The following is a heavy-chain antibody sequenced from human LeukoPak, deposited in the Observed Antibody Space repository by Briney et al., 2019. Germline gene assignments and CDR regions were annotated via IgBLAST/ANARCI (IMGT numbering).Heavy chain of an antibody. CDR2: INPNSGGT. V-gene: IGHV1-2*02. CDR1: GYTFTDYY. CDR3: ARAGLWFGELSVDY. Sequence: ASVKVSCKASGYTFTDYYMHWVRQAPGQGLEWMGWINPNSGGTNYAQKFQGRVTMTRDTSISTAYMELSRLRSDDTAVYYCARAGLWFGELSVDYWGQGTLVTVSS. D-gene: IGHD3-10*01. J-gene: IGHJ4*02.